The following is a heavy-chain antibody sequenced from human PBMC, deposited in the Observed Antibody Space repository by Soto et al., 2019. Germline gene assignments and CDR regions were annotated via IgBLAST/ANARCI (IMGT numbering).Heavy chain of an antibody. CDR1: GFTFSSYS. Sequence: PGGSLRLSCAASGFTFSSYSMNWVRQAPGKGLEWVSSISSSSSYIYYADSVKGRFTISRDNAKNSLYLQMNSLRAEDTAVYYCATEGCGYSYGYQRRDLFDFCGQGSMVIGS. CDR3: ATEGCGYSYGYQRRDLFDF. CDR2: ISSSSSYI. D-gene: IGHD5-18*01. V-gene: IGHV3-21*01. J-gene: IGHJ3*01.